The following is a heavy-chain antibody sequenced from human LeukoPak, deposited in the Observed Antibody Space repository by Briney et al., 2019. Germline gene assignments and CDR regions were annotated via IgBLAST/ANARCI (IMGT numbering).Heavy chain of an antibody. CDR2: IYHSGST. CDR1: GGSISSGGYS. J-gene: IGHJ3*02. V-gene: IGHV4-30-2*01. D-gene: IGHD1-1*01. Sequence: ASETLSLTCTVSGGSISSGGYSWSWIRQPPGKGLEWIGYIYHSGSTYYNPSLKSRVTISVDRSKNQFSLKLSSVTAADTAVYYCARATARVDAFDIWGQGTMVTVSS. CDR3: ARATARVDAFDI.